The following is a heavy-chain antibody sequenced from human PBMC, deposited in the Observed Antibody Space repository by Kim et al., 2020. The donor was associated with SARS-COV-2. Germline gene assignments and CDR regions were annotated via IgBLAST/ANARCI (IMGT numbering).Heavy chain of an antibody. V-gene: IGHV2-5*02. D-gene: IGHD1-26*01. CDR3: AQGSGSYSGWYYYGMDV. CDR2: IYWDDDK. J-gene: IGHJ6*02. Sequence: SGPTLVKPTHTLTLTCTFSGFSLSTSGVGVGWIRQPPGKALEWLALIYWDDDKRYSPSLKSRLTITKDTSKNQVVLTMTNMDPVDTATYYCAQGSGSYSGWYYYGMDVWGQGTTVTVSS. CDR1: GFSLSTSGVG.